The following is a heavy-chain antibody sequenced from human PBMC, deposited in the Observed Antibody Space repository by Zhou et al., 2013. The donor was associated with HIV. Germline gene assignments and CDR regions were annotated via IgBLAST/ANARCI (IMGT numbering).Heavy chain of an antibody. V-gene: IGHV1-2*02. CDR1: GYTFTDYY. J-gene: IGHJ2*01. Sequence: QVQLVQSGAEVKKPGASVKVSCKASGYTFTDYYMHWVRQAPGQGLEWMGWINPNSGGTKYAQKFQGRVTMTRDTSISTAYMELSRLRSDDTAVYYCARDQMGREALWYFDLWGRGTLVTVSS. CDR2: INPNSGGT. CDR3: ARDQMGREALWYFDL.